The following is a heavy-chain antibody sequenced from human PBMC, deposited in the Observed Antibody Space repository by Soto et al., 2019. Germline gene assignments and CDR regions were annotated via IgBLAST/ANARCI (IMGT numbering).Heavy chain of an antibody. CDR2: IDSSTKYT. CDR1: GFTFRDYY. V-gene: IGHV3-11*05. Sequence: QVQLVESGGGLVRPGGSLRLSCEASGFTFRDYYMTWFRQAPGKGLEWLSYIDSSTKYTNYADSVKGRFTTSRDNAKNSLYPQMNSLRADDTAVYYGAREYYYTMDVWGQGTMVTVSS. CDR3: AREYYYTMDV. J-gene: IGHJ6*02.